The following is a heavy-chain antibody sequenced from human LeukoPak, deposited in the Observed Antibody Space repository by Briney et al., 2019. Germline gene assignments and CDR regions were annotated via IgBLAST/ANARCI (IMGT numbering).Heavy chain of an antibody. D-gene: IGHD2-2*02. Sequence: GGSLRLSCAASGFTFSSYAMSWVRQAPGKGLEWVSAISGSGGSTYYADSVKGRFTISRDNSKNTLYLQMNSLRAEDTAVYYCAKVYCSSTSCYTLMYYFDYWGQGTLATVSS. CDR3: AKVYCSSTSCYTLMYYFDY. V-gene: IGHV3-23*01. CDR1: GFTFSSYA. CDR2: ISGSGGST. J-gene: IGHJ4*02.